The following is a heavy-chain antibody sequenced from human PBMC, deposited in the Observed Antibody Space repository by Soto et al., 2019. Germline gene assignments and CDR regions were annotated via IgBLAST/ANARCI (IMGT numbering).Heavy chain of an antibody. Sequence: TLSITYTVSGGTNSRSSYYWDWIKKPPGKGLEWIGSIYYSGSTYYNPSLKSRVTISVDTSKNQFSLKLSSVTAADTAVYYCVRHITTVRGVINYYYGMDVWGQGTTVRVSS. CDR1: GGTNSRSSYY. CDR2: IYYSGST. CDR3: VRHITTVRGVINYYYGMDV. J-gene: IGHJ6*02. D-gene: IGHD3-10*01. V-gene: IGHV4-39*01.